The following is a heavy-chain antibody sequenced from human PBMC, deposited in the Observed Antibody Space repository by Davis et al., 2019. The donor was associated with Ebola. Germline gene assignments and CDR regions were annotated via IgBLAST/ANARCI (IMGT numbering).Heavy chain of an antibody. CDR3: ARDGVDIVVVPADPHMDV. Sequence: PAGSLRLSCAASGFTLTSYWMSWVRQAPGKGLEWVANIKQDGSEKYYVDSVNGLFTISRDNAKNSLYLQMNSMRAEDTAVYYCARDGVDIVVVPADPHMDVWGKGTTVTVSS. J-gene: IGHJ6*03. D-gene: IGHD2-2*01. CDR1: GFTLTSYW. V-gene: IGHV3-7*03. CDR2: IKQDGSEK.